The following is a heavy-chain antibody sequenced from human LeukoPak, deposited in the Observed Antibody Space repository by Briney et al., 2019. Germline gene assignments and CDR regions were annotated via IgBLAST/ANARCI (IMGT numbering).Heavy chain of an antibody. CDR1: GGSISSSNW. CDR2: VWYTGNT. D-gene: IGHD2-15*01. Sequence: SGTLSLTCGVSGGSISSSNWWSWVRQAPGKGLEWIGEVWYTGNTNYNPSLKSRVTMSVDKSRNQFSLRLSSVTAADTAVYYCATTLGYCGGGSCHNWGQGTLVTVSS. J-gene: IGHJ4*02. CDR3: ATTLGYCGGGSCHN. V-gene: IGHV4-4*02.